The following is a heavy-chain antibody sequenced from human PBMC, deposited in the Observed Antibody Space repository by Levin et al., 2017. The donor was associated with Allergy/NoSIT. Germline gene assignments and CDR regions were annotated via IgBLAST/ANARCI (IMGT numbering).Heavy chain of an antibody. CDR1: GFTFSNAW. CDR3: TTDPFPQVGSSGYYYYYYGMDV. V-gene: IGHV3-15*07. Sequence: GESLKISCAASGFTFSNAWMNWVRQAPGKGLEWVGRIKSKTDGGTTDYAAPVKGRFTISRDDSKNTLYLQMNSLKTEDTAVYYCTTDPFPQVGSSGYYYYYYGMDVWGQGTTVTVSS. D-gene: IGHD3-22*01. CDR2: IKSKTDGGTT. J-gene: IGHJ6*02.